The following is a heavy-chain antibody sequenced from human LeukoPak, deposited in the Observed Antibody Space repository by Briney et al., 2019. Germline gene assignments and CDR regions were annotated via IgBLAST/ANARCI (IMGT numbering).Heavy chain of an antibody. J-gene: IGHJ3*02. CDR2: IYSGGST. Sequence: GGSLRLSCAASGFTVSSNYMSWVRQAPGKGLEWVSVIYSGGSTYYADSVKGRFTISRDNSKNTLYLQMNSLRAEDTAVYYCARDPHSGSYFGAFDIWGQGTKVTVSS. V-gene: IGHV3-66*01. D-gene: IGHD1-26*01. CDR3: ARDPHSGSYFGAFDI. CDR1: GFTVSSNY.